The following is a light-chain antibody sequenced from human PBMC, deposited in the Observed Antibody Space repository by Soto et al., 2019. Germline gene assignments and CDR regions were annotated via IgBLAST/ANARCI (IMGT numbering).Light chain of an antibody. J-gene: IGKJ1*01. V-gene: IGKV3-20*01. CDR3: QQYGGSART. CDR1: QSVSSSS. Sequence: EIVLTQSPGTLSLSPGERATLSCRASQSVSSSSLAWYQQKRGQAPRLLIHDASSRATGIPDGFSGSGSGTDFTLTISRLEPEDFAVYYCQQYGGSARTFGQGTKVDIK. CDR2: DAS.